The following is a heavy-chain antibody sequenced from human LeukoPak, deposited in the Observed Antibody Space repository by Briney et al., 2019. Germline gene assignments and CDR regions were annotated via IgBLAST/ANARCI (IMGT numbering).Heavy chain of an antibody. D-gene: IGHD2-2*02. CDR1: GYTFTGYY. Sequence: ASVKVSCKASGYTFTGYYMHWVRQAPGQGLEWMGWINPNSGGTNYAQKFQGRVTMTRDTSISTAYMELSRLRSDDTAVYYCARAQDIVVVPAAIPLGYGDAFDIWGQGTMVTVSS. CDR3: ARAQDIVVVPAAIPLGYGDAFDI. J-gene: IGHJ3*02. CDR2: INPNSGGT. V-gene: IGHV1-2*02.